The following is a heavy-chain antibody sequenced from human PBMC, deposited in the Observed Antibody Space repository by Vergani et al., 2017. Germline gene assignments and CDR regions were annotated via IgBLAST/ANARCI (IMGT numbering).Heavy chain of an antibody. J-gene: IGHJ6*02. D-gene: IGHD4-23*01. Sequence: QVQLQQWGAGLLKPSETLSLTCAVYGGSFSGYYWSWIRQPPGKGLEWIGYIYYSGSTNYNPSLKSRVTISVDTSKNQFSLKLSSVTAADTGVYYCARVGSTTTVVTPGGNYYYYGMDVWGQGTTVTVSS. CDR1: GGSFSGYY. CDR3: ARVGSTTTVVTPGGNYYYYGMDV. CDR2: IYYSGST. V-gene: IGHV4-34*11.